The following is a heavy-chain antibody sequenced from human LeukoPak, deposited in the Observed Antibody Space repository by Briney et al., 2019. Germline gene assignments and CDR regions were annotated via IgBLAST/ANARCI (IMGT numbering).Heavy chain of an antibody. V-gene: IGHV1-2*06. CDR2: INPNSGLP. D-gene: IGHD6-13*01. CDR1: GYAFSAYH. CDR3: ARDQGSLTRSWYTGY. J-gene: IGHJ4*02. Sequence: ASVKVSCKASGYAFSAYHIHWVRQAPGQGLEWMGRINPNSGLPNYAQKFQGRVTMTRDTSITTAYMDLSSLTPDDTAVYFCARDQGSLTRSWYTGYWGQGTQVTVSS.